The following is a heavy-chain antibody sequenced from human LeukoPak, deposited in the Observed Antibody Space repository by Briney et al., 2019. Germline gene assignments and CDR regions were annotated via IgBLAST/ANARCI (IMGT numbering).Heavy chain of an antibody. CDR3: ARDCSGGSCNGWFDP. CDR2: IYYSGST. D-gene: IGHD2-15*01. CDR1: GGSISSGGYY. J-gene: IGHJ5*02. V-gene: IGHV4-31*03. Sequence: PSQTLSLTCTVSGGSISSGGYYWSWIRQHPGKGLEWIGYIYYSGSTYYNPSLKSRVTISVDTSKNQFSLKLSSVTAADTAVYYRARDCSGGSCNGWFDPWGQGTLVTVSS.